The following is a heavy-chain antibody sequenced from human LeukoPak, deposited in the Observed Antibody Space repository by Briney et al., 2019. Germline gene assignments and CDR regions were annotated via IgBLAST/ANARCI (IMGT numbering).Heavy chain of an antibody. Sequence: PGGSLRLSCAASGFIFNNYGLIWVRQAPGKGLEWVSAISNDGGVTQYADFVEGRFTISRDNSKNTLFLQMSSLRAEDTALYYCAKGSSGYFADLWGQGTLVTVSS. V-gene: IGHV3-23*01. J-gene: IGHJ5*02. CDR3: AKGSSGYFADL. CDR2: ISNDGGVT. CDR1: GFIFNNYG. D-gene: IGHD3-22*01.